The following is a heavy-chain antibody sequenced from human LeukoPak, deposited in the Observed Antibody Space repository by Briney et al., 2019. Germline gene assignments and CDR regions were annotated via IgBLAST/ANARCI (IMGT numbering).Heavy chain of an antibody. Sequence: GGSLRLSCAASGDYCMHWVRQAPGKGLVWVSHINSDGSWTSYADSVKVRFTTSKDNAKNTVYLQMNNLRAEDTAVYYCVSFYETYWGRGTLVTVSS. D-gene: IGHD2-2*01. J-gene: IGHJ4*02. CDR2: INSDGSWT. V-gene: IGHV3-74*01. CDR3: VSFYETY. CDR1: GDYC.